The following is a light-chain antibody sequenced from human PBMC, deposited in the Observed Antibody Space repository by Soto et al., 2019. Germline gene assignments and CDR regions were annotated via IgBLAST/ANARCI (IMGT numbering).Light chain of an antibody. CDR3: QQTYSTPYT. Sequence: IHMTQSPSSLSASVGSRVTITCRASQRITTYLNWYQQKPGEAPKLLISTSGTLQGGVTSRFSGSGSGTDFTLTITSLQPADFATYFCQQTYSTPYTFGQGTKLEIK. CDR1: QRITTY. V-gene: IGKV1-39*01. CDR2: TSG. J-gene: IGKJ2*01.